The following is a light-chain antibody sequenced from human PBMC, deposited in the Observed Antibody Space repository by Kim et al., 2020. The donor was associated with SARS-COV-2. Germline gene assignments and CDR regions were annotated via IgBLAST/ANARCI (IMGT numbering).Light chain of an antibody. Sequence: QSVLTQPVSVSGSPGQSITISCTGTSSDVGGYNYVSWYQQHPGKAPKLMIYDVSKRPSGVSNRFSGSKSGNTASLTISGLQAEDEADYYCSSYTSSSTLVFGGGTQLTVL. CDR1: SSDVGGYNY. J-gene: IGLJ2*01. V-gene: IGLV2-14*01. CDR2: DVS. CDR3: SSYTSSSTLV.